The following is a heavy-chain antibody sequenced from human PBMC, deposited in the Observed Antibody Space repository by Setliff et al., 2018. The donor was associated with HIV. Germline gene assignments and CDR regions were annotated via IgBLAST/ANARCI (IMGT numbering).Heavy chain of an antibody. V-gene: IGHV4-61*09. CDR3: ARETSSSWFDY. J-gene: IGHJ4*02. CDR1: GDSISRDFYY. CDR2: ISSSGRT. D-gene: IGHD6-13*01. Sequence: SETLSLTCTVSGDSISRDFYYWNWIRQPAGKGLEWIGYISSSGRTSYNPSLKSRVTMSLDTSKNQYSLKVNSVTAADTAVYYCARETSSSWFDYWGQGSLVTVSS.